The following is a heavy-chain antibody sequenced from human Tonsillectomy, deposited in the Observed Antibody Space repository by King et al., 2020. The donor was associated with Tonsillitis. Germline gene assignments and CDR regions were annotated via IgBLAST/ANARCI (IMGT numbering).Heavy chain of an antibody. CDR2: IRSKAYGGTT. D-gene: IGHD7-27*01. CDR1: GFTFGDYS. Sequence: AQLVQSGGGLVKPGRSLRLSCTASGFTFGDYSMSWFRQAPGKGLEWGSFIRSKAYGGTTEYAASVKGRFTISRDDSKSIAYLQMNSLKTEDTAVYYCSRSNGGLRTDYWYFDLWGRGTLVTVSS. CDR3: SRSNGGLRTDYWYFDL. J-gene: IGHJ2*01. V-gene: IGHV3-49*05.